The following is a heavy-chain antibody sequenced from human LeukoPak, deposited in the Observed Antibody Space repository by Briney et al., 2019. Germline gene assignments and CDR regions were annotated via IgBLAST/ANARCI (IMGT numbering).Heavy chain of an antibody. CDR2: IYSGGST. Sequence: PGGSLRLSCVASGFTVSSTYMSWVRQAPGKRLEWVSVIYSGGSTNYADSVKGRFTISRDNSKNTLYLQMNSLRAEDTAVYYCAKDHVVRGAGLDYWGQGTLVTVSS. CDR1: GFTVSSTY. J-gene: IGHJ4*02. V-gene: IGHV3-66*01. D-gene: IGHD1-26*01. CDR3: AKDHVVRGAGLDY.